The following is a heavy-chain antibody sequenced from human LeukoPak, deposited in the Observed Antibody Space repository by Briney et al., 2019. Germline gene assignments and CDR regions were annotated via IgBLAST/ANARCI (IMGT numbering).Heavy chain of an antibody. D-gene: IGHD6-19*01. CDR3: ARAGGYSSGWYFDY. V-gene: IGHV3-20*04. Sequence: TGGSLRLSCAASGFTFDDYGMSWVRQAPGKGLEWVSGINWNGGSTGYADSVKGRFTISIDNAKNSLYLQMNSLRAEDTALYYCARAGGYSSGWYFDYWGQGTLVTVSS. CDR2: INWNGGST. CDR1: GFTFDDYG. J-gene: IGHJ4*02.